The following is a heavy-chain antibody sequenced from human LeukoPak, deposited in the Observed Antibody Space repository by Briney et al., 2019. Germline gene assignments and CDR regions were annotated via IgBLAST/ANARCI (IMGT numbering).Heavy chain of an antibody. CDR3: ARVATVAFYGMDV. V-gene: IGHV3-74*01. CDR1: GFTFSSYW. D-gene: IGHD4-23*01. CDR2: INSDGTGT. J-gene: IGHJ6*02. Sequence: PGGSLRLSCAASGFTFSSYWMHWVRQAPGKGLVWVSRINSDGTGTNYARSGKGRFTIPKDNAKNTLYLQMNRLRTEDTAVYYCARVATVAFYGMDVWGQGTKVTVSS.